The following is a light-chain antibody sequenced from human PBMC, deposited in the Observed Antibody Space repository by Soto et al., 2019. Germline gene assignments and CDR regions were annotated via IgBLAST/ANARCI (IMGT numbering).Light chain of an antibody. V-gene: IGKV1-5*03. CDR1: QSVSIY. CDR2: QAS. CDR3: QQYKSYPST. Sequence: DIQMTQSPSTLSASVGDRVTITCRASQSVSIYLAWYRQQPGKASNLLIYQASSLESGVPSRFSGSGSGTEFTLTISSLQPDDVATYYCQQYKSYPSTFGQGTKLEIK. J-gene: IGKJ2*01.